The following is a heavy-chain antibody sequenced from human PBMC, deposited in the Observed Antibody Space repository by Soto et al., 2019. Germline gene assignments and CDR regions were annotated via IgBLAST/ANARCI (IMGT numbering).Heavy chain of an antibody. D-gene: IGHD2-15*01. CDR1: GYTFTSYD. Sequence: GASVKVSCKASGYTFTSYDINWVRQATGQGLEWMGWMNPNSGNTGYAQKFKGRVTMTRNTSISTAYMELSSLRSEDTAVYYCSRIFGSFVVVVAATRKDAFDIWGQGTMVTVSS. V-gene: IGHV1-8*01. CDR2: MNPNSGNT. CDR3: SRIFGSFVVVVAATRKDAFDI. J-gene: IGHJ3*02.